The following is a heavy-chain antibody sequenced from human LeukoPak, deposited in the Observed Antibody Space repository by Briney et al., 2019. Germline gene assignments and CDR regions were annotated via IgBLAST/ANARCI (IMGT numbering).Heavy chain of an antibody. CDR1: GFTFSSYA. CDR2: ISYDGSNK. J-gene: IGHJ4*02. D-gene: IGHD6-13*01. CDR3: ARYWDDPGYSCSWYGGSFDY. V-gene: IGHV3-30*04. Sequence: GRSLRLSCAASGFTFSSYAMHWVRQAPGKGLEWVAVISYDGSNKYYADSVKGRFTISRDNSKNTLYLQMNSLRAEDTAVYYCARYWDDPGYSCSWYGGSFDYWGQGTLVTVSS.